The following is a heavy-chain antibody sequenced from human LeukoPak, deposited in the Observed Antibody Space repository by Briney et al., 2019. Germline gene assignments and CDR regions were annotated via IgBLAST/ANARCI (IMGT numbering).Heavy chain of an antibody. CDR2: ISGDGVST. CDR1: GLPIADFA. CDR3: AKESGKFDY. V-gene: IGHV3-43*02. J-gene: IGHJ4*02. Sequence: GGALRLSCVASGLPIADFAMHWVRQAPGKGLEWVSLISGDGVSTFYADSVKGRFSISRDNSKNSLYLEMNSLRTEDAAMYYCAKESGKFDYWGQGTLVAVST.